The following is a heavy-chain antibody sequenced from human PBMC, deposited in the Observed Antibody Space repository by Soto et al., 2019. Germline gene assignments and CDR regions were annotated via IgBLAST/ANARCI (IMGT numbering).Heavy chain of an antibody. CDR1: GFTFSSYA. CDR2: ISGSGGST. V-gene: IGHV3-23*01. D-gene: IGHD1-26*01. CDR3: AKGSYSGVYSDFDY. J-gene: IGHJ4*02. Sequence: EVQLLESGGGLVQPGGSLRLSCAASGFTFSSYAMSWVRQAPGKGLEWVSAISGSGGSTYYADSMKGRFTISRDNSKNTMYLQMNSLRAGDTAVYYCAKGSYSGVYSDFDYWGQGTLVTVSS.